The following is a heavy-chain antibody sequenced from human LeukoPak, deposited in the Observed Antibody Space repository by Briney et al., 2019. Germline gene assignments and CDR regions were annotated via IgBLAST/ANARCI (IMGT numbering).Heavy chain of an antibody. CDR2: INHSGST. V-gene: IGHV4-34*01. J-gene: IGHJ5*02. CDR1: GGSFSGYY. Sequence: SETLSLTCAVYGGSFSGYYWSWIRQPSGKGLEWIGEINHSGSTNYNPSLKSRVTISVDTSKNQFSLKLSSVTAADTAVYYCARLYGSGPWGQGTLVTVSS. D-gene: IGHD3-10*01. CDR3: ARLYGSGP.